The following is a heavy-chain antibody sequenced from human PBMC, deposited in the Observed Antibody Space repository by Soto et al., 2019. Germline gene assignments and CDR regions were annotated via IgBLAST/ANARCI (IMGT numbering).Heavy chain of an antibody. D-gene: IGHD3-3*01. Sequence: LSLTCTVSGGSISSYYWSWIRQPPGKGLEWIGYIYYSGSTNYNPSLKSRVTISVDTSKNQFSLKLSSVTAADTAVYYCARDSRFNDFWSGYRGYSWFDPWGQGTLVTVSS. CDR1: GGSISSYY. CDR3: ARDSRFNDFWSGYRGYSWFDP. CDR2: IYYSGST. J-gene: IGHJ5*02. V-gene: IGHV4-59*01.